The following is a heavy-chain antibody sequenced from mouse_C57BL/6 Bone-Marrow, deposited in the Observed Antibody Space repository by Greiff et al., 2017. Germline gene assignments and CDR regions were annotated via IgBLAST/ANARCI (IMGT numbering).Heavy chain of an antibody. V-gene: IGHV1-64*01. Sequence: QVQLQQPGAELVKPGASVTLSCKASGYTFTSYWMHWVKQRPGPGLEWIGMLHPNSGSTNYHEKFKSKATLTVDKSSSTAYMPLSSLTSEDSAVYYCSYYYGSIVVYWYCDVWGTGTTVTVSS. CDR3: SYYYGSIVVYWYCDV. CDR1: GYTFTSYW. D-gene: IGHD1-1*01. J-gene: IGHJ1*03. CDR2: LHPNSGST.